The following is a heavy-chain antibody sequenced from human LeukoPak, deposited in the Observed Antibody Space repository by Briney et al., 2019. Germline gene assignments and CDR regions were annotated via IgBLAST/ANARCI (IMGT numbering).Heavy chain of an antibody. J-gene: IGHJ4*02. CDR2: IYSGGST. Sequence: GGSLRLSCAASGFTFSSYSMNWVRQAPGKGLEWVSVIYSGGSTYYADSVKGRFTISRHNSKNTLYLQMNSLRAEDTAVYYCARSQEGSGSYDLWGQGTLVTVSS. CDR3: ARSQEGSGSYDL. V-gene: IGHV3-53*04. D-gene: IGHD3-10*01. CDR1: GFTFSSYS.